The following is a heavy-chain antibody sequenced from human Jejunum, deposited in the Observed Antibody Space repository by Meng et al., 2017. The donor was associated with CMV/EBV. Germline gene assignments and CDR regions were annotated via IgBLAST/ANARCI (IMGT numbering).Heavy chain of an antibody. J-gene: IGHJ4*02. D-gene: IGHD5-18*01. CDR1: GYFYTKHA. Sequence: CKASGYFYTKHAVDWVRQDPEQKHEWMSWDNYGNNSTKNTQGYQGRIKIARDTSASTAYMELGRLTSGDKAVYYCEEERYSFGYFDYWGQGTLVTVSS. CDR2: DNYGNNST. V-gene: IGHV1-3*01. CDR3: EEERYSFGYFDY.